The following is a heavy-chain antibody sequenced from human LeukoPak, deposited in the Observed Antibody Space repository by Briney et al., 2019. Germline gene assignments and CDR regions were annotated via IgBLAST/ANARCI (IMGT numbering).Heavy chain of an antibody. J-gene: IGHJ6*03. CDR1: GFSLSTYA. D-gene: IGHD2-15*01. V-gene: IGHV3-23*01. Sequence: GSLRLSCAASGFSLSTYALSWVRQAPGGGGEGVAAISGSGDKTYHADSVKGRFTISKDNSENRLSLQMDSLRAEDTAVYFCAKDTTAWWYHRAYMNVWGKGTTVTVSS. CDR2: ISGSGDKT. CDR3: AKDTTAWWYHRAYMNV.